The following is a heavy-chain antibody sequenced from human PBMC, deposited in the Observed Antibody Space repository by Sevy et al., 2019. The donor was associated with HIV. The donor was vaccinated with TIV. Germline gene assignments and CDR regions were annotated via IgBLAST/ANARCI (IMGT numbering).Heavy chain of an antibody. CDR3: AKEGERREYSSSWYGEGYYYGMDV. CDR2: ISGSGGST. Sequence: GGSLRLSCAASGFTFSSYAMSWVRQAPGKGLEWVSAISGSGGSTYYADSVKGRFTISRDNSKNTLYLQMNSLRAEDTAVYYCAKEGERREYSSSWYGEGYYYGMDVWDQGTTVTVSS. CDR1: GFTFSSYA. V-gene: IGHV3-23*01. D-gene: IGHD6-13*01. J-gene: IGHJ6*02.